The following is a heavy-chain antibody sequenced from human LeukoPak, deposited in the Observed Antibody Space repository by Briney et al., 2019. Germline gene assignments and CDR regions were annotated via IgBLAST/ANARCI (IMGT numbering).Heavy chain of an antibody. Sequence: GESLKISCXGSGYSFTSYWIGWVRQMPGKGLQWMRIIYPDDSDTRYSPSFEGQVIISVDKSISTAYLQWSSLTASDTATYYCARHGHCTNGVCYSNYYYYMDVWGKGTTVTVSS. J-gene: IGHJ6*03. CDR1: GYSFTSYW. CDR3: ARHGHCTNGVCYSNYYYYMDV. V-gene: IGHV5-51*01. D-gene: IGHD2-8*01. CDR2: IYPDDSDT.